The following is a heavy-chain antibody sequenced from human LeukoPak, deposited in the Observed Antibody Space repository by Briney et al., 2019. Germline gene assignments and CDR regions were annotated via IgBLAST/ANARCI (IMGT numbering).Heavy chain of an antibody. J-gene: IGHJ4*02. Sequence: ASAKVSCKASGYTFTGYYMHWVRQAPGQGLEWMGWINPNSGGTNYAQKFQGRVTMTRDTSISTAYMELSRLRSDDTAVYYCARVLYGSGSYYSYWGQGTLVTVSS. V-gene: IGHV1-2*02. CDR1: GYTFTGYY. CDR3: ARVLYGSGSYYSY. D-gene: IGHD3-10*01. CDR2: INPNSGGT.